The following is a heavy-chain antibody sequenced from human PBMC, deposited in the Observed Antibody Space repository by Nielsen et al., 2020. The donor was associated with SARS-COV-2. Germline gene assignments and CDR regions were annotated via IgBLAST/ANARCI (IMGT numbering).Heavy chain of an antibody. CDR3: ARARGAYGDYYYYYYTDV. J-gene: IGHJ6*03. Sequence: SQTLSLTSAISGDSVSSNSAAWNWLRQSPSRGLEWLGRTYYRPKWYNDYAVSVKSRITINPDTSKNQFSLHLNSVTPGDTAVYYCARARGAYGDYYYYYYTDVWGKGTTVTVSS. CDR1: GDSVSSNSAA. V-gene: IGHV6-1*01. D-gene: IGHD4-17*01. CDR2: TYYRPKWYN.